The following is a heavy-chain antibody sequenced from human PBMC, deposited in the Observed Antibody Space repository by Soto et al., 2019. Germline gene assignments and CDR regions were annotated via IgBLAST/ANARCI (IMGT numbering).Heavy chain of an antibody. CDR2: ISGSAAST. D-gene: IGHD3-10*01. CDR1: GFTFSSYA. V-gene: IGHV3-23*01. Sequence: GGSLRLSCAASGFTFSSYAMSWARQAPGKGLEWVSGISGSAASTFYADSVKARFTISRDNSKNTLYLQMNSLRAEDTALYYCAKDMRDYYGSGYFGCWGQGTLVTVSS. J-gene: IGHJ4*02. CDR3: AKDMRDYYGSGYFGC.